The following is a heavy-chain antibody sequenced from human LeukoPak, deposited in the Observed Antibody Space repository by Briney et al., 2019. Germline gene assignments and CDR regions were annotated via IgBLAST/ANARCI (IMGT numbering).Heavy chain of an antibody. CDR2: INPNSGGT. Sequence: ASVKVSCKASGYTFTGYYMHWVRQAPGQGLKGMGWINPNSGGTNYAQKFQGRVTMTRDTSISTAYMELSRLRSDDTAVYYCARLIAARVPFDYWGQGTLVTVSS. D-gene: IGHD6-6*01. CDR3: ARLIAARVPFDY. J-gene: IGHJ4*02. CDR1: GYTFTGYY. V-gene: IGHV1-2*02.